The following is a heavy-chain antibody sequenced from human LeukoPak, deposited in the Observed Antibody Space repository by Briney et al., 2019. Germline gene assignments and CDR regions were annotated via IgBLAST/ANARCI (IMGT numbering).Heavy chain of an antibody. J-gene: IGHJ4*02. D-gene: IGHD6-13*01. Sequence: GASVKVSCKASGYTFTGCYMHWVRQASGQGLEWMGWINPNSGGTNYAQKFQGRVTMTRDTSVSTAYMELSRLRSDDTAVYYCAASEGIAAAGPEIDYWGQGTLVTVSS. CDR2: INPNSGGT. CDR3: AASEGIAAAGPEIDY. V-gene: IGHV1-2*02. CDR1: GYTFTGCY.